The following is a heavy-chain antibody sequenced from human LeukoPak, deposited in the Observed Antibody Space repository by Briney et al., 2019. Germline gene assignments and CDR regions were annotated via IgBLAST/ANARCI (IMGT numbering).Heavy chain of an antibody. V-gene: IGHV4-59*01. Sequence: SETLSLTCTVSGGSISSYYWSWIRQPPGKGLEWIGYIYYSGSTNYNPSLKSRVTISVDTSKNQFSLKLSSVTAADTAVYYCASRIAMEDTFDIWGQGTMVTVSS. J-gene: IGHJ3*02. CDR3: ASRIAMEDTFDI. CDR1: GGSISSYY. CDR2: IYYSGST. D-gene: IGHD5-18*01.